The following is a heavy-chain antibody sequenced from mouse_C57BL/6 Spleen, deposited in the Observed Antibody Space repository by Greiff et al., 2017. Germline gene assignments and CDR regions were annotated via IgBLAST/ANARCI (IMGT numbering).Heavy chain of an antibody. J-gene: IGHJ3*01. D-gene: IGHD2-4*01. Sequence: VQLQQSGPELVKPGASVKIPCKASGYTFTDYNMDWVKQSHGKSLEWIGDINPNNGGTIYNQKFKGKATLTVDKSSSTAYMERRSLTSEEAAVYYCARRYDYDSWFAYWGQGTLVTVSA. V-gene: IGHV1-18*01. CDR3: ARRYDYDSWFAY. CDR2: INPNNGGT. CDR1: GYTFTDYN.